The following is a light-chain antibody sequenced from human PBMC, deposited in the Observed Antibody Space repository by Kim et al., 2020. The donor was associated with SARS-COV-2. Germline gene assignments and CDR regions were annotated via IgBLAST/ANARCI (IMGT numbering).Light chain of an antibody. Sequence: EIVMKQSPATLSVSPGERATLSCRASQSVSSNLAWYQQKPGQAPRLLIYGASTRATGIPARFSGSGSGTEFTLTISSLQSEDFAVYYCQQYNNWPPLLTFGGGTKLEI. CDR1: QSVSSN. V-gene: IGKV3-15*01. J-gene: IGKJ4*01. CDR3: QQYNNWPPLLT. CDR2: GAS.